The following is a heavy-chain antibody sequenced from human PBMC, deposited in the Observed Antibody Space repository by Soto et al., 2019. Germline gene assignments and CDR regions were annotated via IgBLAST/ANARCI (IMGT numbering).Heavy chain of an antibody. CDR1: GFTFSDHY. Sequence: GGSLRLSCAASGFTFSDHYMDWVRQAPGKGLEWVGRHRNKANSYTTEYAASVKGRFTISRDDSKNSLYLQMNSLKTEDTAVYYCARDLGSWGQGTLVTVSS. V-gene: IGHV3-72*01. CDR2: HRNKANSYTT. CDR3: ARDLGS. J-gene: IGHJ5*02.